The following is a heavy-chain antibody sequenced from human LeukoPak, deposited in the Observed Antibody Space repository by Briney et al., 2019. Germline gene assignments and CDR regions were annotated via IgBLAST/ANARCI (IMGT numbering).Heavy chain of an antibody. D-gene: IGHD3-3*01. CDR3: VSDLCGGDDQ. V-gene: IGHV3-7*01. Sequence: GGSLRLSCAASGFNFNDYWMAWVRQAPGKGLEWVANINKEGSGKYYVDSVEGRFTISRDNAKDTLYLQMSSLRDEDTAVYYCVSDLCGGDDQWGRGTLVTVSS. J-gene: IGHJ5*02. CDR1: GFNFNDYW. CDR2: INKEGSGK.